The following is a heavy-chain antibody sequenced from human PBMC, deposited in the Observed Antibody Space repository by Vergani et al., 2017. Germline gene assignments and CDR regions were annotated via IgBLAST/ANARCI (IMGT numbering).Heavy chain of an antibody. J-gene: IGHJ4*02. CDR3: ASEIMGGATYSEGYFDY. CDR2: IIPIFGTA. CDR1: GGTFSSYS. Sequence: QVQLVQSGAEVKKPGSSVKVSCKASGGTFSSYSIGWVRQAPGQGLEWMGRIIPIFGTANYAQNFQGRVTITADESTSTAYMELSSLRSEDTAMYYCASEIMGGATYSEGYFDYWGQGTLGTVSS. D-gene: IGHD1-26*01. V-gene: IGHV1-69*13.